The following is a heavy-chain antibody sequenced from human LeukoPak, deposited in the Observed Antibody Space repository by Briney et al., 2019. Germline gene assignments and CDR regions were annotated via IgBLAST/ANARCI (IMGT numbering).Heavy chain of an antibody. V-gene: IGHV4-61*02. D-gene: IGHD3-10*01. CDR3: ARGITMVRGAMTFDY. Sequence: SQTLSLTCTVSGGSISSGSYYWSWIRQPAGKGLEWIGRIYTSGSTNYNPSLKSRVTISVGTSKNQFSLKLSSVTAADTAVYYCARGITMVRGAMTFDYWGQGTLVTVSS. CDR1: GGSISSGSYY. J-gene: IGHJ4*02. CDR2: IYTSGST.